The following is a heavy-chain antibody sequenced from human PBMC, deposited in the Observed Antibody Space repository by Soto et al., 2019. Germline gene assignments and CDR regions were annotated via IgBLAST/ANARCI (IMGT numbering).Heavy chain of an antibody. Sequence: SETLSLTCTVSGGSISSYYWSWIRQPPGKGLEWIGYIYYSGSTNYNPSLKSRVTISVDTSKNQFSLKLSSVTAADTAVYYCARGVVMIFDYWGQGTLVTVSS. V-gene: IGHV4-59*01. CDR2: IYYSGST. J-gene: IGHJ4*02. CDR3: ARGVVMIFDY. D-gene: IGHD3-22*01. CDR1: GGSISSYY.